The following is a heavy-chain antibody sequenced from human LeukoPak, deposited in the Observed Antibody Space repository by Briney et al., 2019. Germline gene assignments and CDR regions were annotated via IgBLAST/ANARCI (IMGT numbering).Heavy chain of an antibody. J-gene: IGHJ4*02. V-gene: IGHV3-30-3*01. CDR3: ACLPSPRGSYYEVDY. Sequence: VXXAPGKGXXXVXVMSYDGSNKYYADSVKGRFTISRDNSKNTLYLQMNSLRAEDTAVYYCACLPSPRGSYYEVDYWGQGTLVTVSS. D-gene: IGHD1-26*01. CDR2: MSYDGSNK.